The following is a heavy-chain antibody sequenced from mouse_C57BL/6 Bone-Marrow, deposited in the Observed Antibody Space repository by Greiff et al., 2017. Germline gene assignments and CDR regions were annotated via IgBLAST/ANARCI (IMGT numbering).Heavy chain of an antibody. D-gene: IGHD1-1*01. CDR2: IYPRSGNT. J-gene: IGHJ1*03. Sequence: VQLQQSGAELARPGASVKLSCKASGYTFTSYGISWVKQRPGQGLEWIGEIYPRSGNTYYNEKFKGKATLTADKSSSTAYMEIRSLTSEDSAVYFCARADYDGTFDVWGTGTTVTVSS. V-gene: IGHV1-81*01. CDR3: ARADYDGTFDV. CDR1: GYTFTSYG.